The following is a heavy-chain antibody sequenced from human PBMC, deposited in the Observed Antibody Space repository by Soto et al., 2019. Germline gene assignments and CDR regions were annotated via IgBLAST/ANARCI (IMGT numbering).Heavy chain of an antibody. CDR3: ARTRGYCSGGSCYPLDY. CDR1: GYRFTAYD. V-gene: IGHV1-3*04. Sequence: QVQVVQSGAGVKKPGATANVSCKASGYRFTAYDMHWVRQAPGQRLEWLGWINTATGDTKYSPSFQGRVTLTRDTSATTAYMELSGLGFEDTAVYCCARTRGYCSGGSCYPLDYWGQGTLVTVSS. CDR2: INTATGDT. D-gene: IGHD2-15*01. J-gene: IGHJ4*02.